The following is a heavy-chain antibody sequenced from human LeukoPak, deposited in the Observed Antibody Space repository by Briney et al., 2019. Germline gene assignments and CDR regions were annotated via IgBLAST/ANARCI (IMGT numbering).Heavy chain of an antibody. J-gene: IGHJ4*02. CDR1: GFTFREYG. V-gene: IGHV3-33*01. D-gene: IGHD6-19*01. CDR2: MWNDGITG. CDR3: ARDGSGWSSDY. Sequence: GGSLRLSCVASGFTFREYGFHWVRQAPGKGLEWVAVMWNDGITGKYADSVRGRFSVSRDNSKNTVYLQTDSLRADDTSVYYCARDGSGWSSDYWGQGTLVTVSS.